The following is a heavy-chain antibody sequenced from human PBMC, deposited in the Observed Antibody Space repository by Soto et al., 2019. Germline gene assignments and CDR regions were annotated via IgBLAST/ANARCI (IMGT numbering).Heavy chain of an antibody. J-gene: IGHJ6*03. CDR2: ISPYNGNT. CDR3: AVRYCLFVVCLTPGVIDTDA. Sequence: QVQLVQSGTEVKKPGASVKVSCKASGYTFTRFGINWVRPAPGQGLEWMGWISPYNGNTNYAQKFQDRVTMTTDTSPSTAYVGLRSLRSDATAVYYCAVRYCLFVVCLTPGVIDTDAWGKGPSAVVSS. D-gene: IGHD2-15*01. CDR1: GYTFTRFG. V-gene: IGHV1-18*01.